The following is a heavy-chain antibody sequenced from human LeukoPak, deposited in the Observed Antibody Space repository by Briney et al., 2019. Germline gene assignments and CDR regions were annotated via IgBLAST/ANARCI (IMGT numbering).Heavy chain of an antibody. D-gene: IGHD2-21*01. Sequence: GGSLRLSCAASGFTFSSYAMHWVRQAPGKGLEYVSAISSNGGSTYYANSVKGRFTISRDNSKNTLYLQMGSLRAEDMAVYYCARDPGGEAGRGAFDIWGQGTMVTVSS. CDR2: ISSNGGST. J-gene: IGHJ3*02. CDR3: ARDPGGEAGRGAFDI. V-gene: IGHV3-64*01. CDR1: GFTFSSYA.